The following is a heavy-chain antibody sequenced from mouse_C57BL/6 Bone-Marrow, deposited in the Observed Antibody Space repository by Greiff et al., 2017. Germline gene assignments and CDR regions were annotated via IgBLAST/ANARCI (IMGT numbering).Heavy chain of an antibody. Sequence: QVQLQQSGAELARPGASVKLSCKASGYTFTSYGISWVKQRTGQGLEWIGEIYPRSGNTYYNEKFKGKATLTADKSSSTAYMELRSLTSEDSAVYFCSRSGAADGGQGTSVIVSS. CDR2: IYPRSGNT. J-gene: IGHJ4*01. D-gene: IGHD3-1*01. V-gene: IGHV1-81*01. CDR1: GYTFTSYG. CDR3: SRSGAAD.